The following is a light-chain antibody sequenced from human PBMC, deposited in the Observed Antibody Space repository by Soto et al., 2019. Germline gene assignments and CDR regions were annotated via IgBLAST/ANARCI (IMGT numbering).Light chain of an antibody. CDR3: QAYDYSLTASV. CDR2: GNR. J-gene: IGLJ3*02. Sequence: QSVLTHPPSVSGAPGQGVTLSCTGNSSNLGAGYDVHWYQQLPGAAPKLVIFGNRNRPSGVPERFSGSKSGTSASLAITGLQAEDEADYYCQAYDYSLTASVFGGGTKVTVL. V-gene: IGLV1-40*01. CDR1: SSNLGAGYD.